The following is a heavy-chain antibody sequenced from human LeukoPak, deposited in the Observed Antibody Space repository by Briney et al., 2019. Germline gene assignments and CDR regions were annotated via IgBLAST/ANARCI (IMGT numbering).Heavy chain of an antibody. J-gene: IGHJ6*03. CDR3: ARVGQDGYYDFWSGYYYYYYMDV. V-gene: IGHV4-39*01. CDR2: IYYSGST. Sequence: SETLSLTCTVSCGSISSNNYYWGWIRQPPGKGLEWIGNIYYSGSTYYNPSLKSRVTISVDTSKNQFSLKLSSVTAADTAVYYCARVGQDGYYDFWSGYYYYYYMDVWGKGTTVTVSS. D-gene: IGHD3-3*01. CDR1: CGSISSNNYY.